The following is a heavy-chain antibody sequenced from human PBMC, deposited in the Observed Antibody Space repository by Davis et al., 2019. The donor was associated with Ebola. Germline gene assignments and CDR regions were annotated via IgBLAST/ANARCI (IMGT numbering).Heavy chain of an antibody. CDR1: GGSFSGYY. CDR3: ARHPDSSGYFYYFDY. J-gene: IGHJ4*02. CDR2: INHSGST. Sequence: SETLSLTCAVCGGSFSGYYWSWIRQPPGKGLEWIGEINHSGSTNYNPSLKSRVTISVDTSKNQFSLKLSSVTAADTAVYYCARHPDSSGYFYYFDYWGQGTLVTVSS. D-gene: IGHD3-22*01. V-gene: IGHV4-34*01.